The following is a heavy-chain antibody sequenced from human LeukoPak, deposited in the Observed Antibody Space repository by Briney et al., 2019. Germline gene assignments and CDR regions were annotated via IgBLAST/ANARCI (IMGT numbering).Heavy chain of an antibody. Sequence: PSETLSLTCAVSGYSINSAYYWGWTRQPPGKGLAWFGGIYHSGSTYYNPSLKRRLTMSVDTSKNQFSLKLSSVTAADTAVYYCATIQFYDSSAYGAFDIWGQGTMLTVSS. CDR2: IYHSGST. D-gene: IGHD3-22*01. CDR1: GYSINSAYY. J-gene: IGHJ3*02. CDR3: ATIQFYDSSAYGAFDI. V-gene: IGHV4-38-2*01.